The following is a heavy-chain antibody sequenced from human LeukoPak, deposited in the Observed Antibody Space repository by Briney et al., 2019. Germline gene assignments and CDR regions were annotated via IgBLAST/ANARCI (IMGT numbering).Heavy chain of an antibody. J-gene: IGHJ3*02. D-gene: IGHD3-3*01. CDR1: GGSISSYY. CDR3: ARGYYDFWSGYYRGAFDI. CDR2: IYYSGST. Sequence: PSETLSLTCTVSGGSISSYYWSWIRQPPGKGLEWIGYIYYSGSTNYNPSLKSRVTISVDTSKNQFSLKLSSVTAADTAVYYCARGYYDFWSGYYRGAFDIWGQGTMVTVSS. V-gene: IGHV4-59*01.